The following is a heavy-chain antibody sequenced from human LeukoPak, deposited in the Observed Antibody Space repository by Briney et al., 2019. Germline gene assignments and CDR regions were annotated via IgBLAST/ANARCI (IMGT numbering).Heavy chain of an antibody. Sequence: ASVKVSCKASGHTFTSYAMHWVRQAPGQRLEWMGWINAGNGNTKYSQKFQGRVTITRDTSASTAYMELSSLRSEDTAVYYCARGGYQLYYYYGMDVWGQGTTVTVSS. J-gene: IGHJ6*02. CDR3: ARGGYQLYYYYGMDV. CDR1: GHTFTSYA. V-gene: IGHV1-3*01. CDR2: INAGNGNT. D-gene: IGHD3-22*01.